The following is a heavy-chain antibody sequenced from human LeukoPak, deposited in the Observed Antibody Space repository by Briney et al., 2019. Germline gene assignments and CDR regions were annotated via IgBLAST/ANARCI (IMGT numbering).Heavy chain of an antibody. CDR1: GGSISSSSYY. Sequence: PSETLSLTCTVSGGSISSSSYYWGWIRQPPGKGLEWIGSIYYSGSTYYNPSLKSRVTISVDTSKNQFSLKLSSVTAADTAVYYCARVLSYCGGDCGGDYWGQGTLVTVSS. CDR2: IYYSGST. J-gene: IGHJ4*02. V-gene: IGHV4-39*07. D-gene: IGHD2-21*02. CDR3: ARVLSYCGGDCGGDY.